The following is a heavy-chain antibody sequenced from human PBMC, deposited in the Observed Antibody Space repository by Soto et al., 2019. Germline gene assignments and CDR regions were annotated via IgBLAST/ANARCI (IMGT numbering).Heavy chain of an antibody. D-gene: IGHD3-10*01. CDR3: TTGNITMVRGVIIVDYYYYGMDV. V-gene: IGHV3-15*01. CDR2: IKSKTDGGTT. CDR1: GFTFSSAW. J-gene: IGHJ6*02. Sequence: GGSLRLSCAASGFTFSSAWMSWVRQAPGKGLEWVGRIKSKTDGGTTDYAAPVKGRFTISRDDSKNTLYLQMNSLKTEDTAVYYCTTGNITMVRGVIIVDYYYYGMDVWGQGTTVTVSS.